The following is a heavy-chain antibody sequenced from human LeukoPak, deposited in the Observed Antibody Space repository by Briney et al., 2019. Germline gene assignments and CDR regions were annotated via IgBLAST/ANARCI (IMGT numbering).Heavy chain of an antibody. CDR3: ARVILDSSSSLFYYYYYMDV. D-gene: IGHD6-6*01. CDR1: GGSISSSSYY. Sequence: PSETLSLTCTVSGGSISSSSYYWSWVRQPPGKGLEWIGEIYHSGSTNYNPSLKSRVTISVDKPKNQFSLKLSSVTAADTAVYYCARVILDSSSSLFYYYYYMDVWGKGTTVTVSS. CDR2: IYHSGST. V-gene: IGHV4-39*07. J-gene: IGHJ6*03.